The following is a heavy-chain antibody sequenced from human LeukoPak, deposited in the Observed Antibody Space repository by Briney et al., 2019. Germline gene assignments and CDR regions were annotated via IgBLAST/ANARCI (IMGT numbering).Heavy chain of an antibody. CDR1: GYTFTSYG. V-gene: IGHV1-18*01. J-gene: IGHJ4*02. CDR2: ISAYNGNT. CDR3: ARDSLGDYVWGSYRHDFDY. Sequence: EASVKVSCKASGYTFTSYGISWVRQAPGQGLEWMGWISAYNGNTNYAQKLQGRVTMTTDTSTSTAYMELRSLRSDDTAVYYCARDSLGDYVWGSYRHDFDYWGQGTLVTVSS. D-gene: IGHD3-16*02.